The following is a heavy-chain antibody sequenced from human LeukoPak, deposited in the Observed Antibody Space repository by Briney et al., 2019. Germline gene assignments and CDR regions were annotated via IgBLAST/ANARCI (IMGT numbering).Heavy chain of an antibody. D-gene: IGHD6-19*01. V-gene: IGHV3-7*03. J-gene: IGHJ4*02. CDR3: VKNDGWFHLAQ. CDR2: IKTDGSVT. Sequence: GGSLRLSCAASGFYFRDHWMDWVRQAPGKGLEWVGHIKTDGSVTYYLDSLKGRISISRDNTNNALYLQMNSLRVEDTAIYYCVKNDGWFHLAQWGQGTLVTVSS. CDR1: GFYFRDHW.